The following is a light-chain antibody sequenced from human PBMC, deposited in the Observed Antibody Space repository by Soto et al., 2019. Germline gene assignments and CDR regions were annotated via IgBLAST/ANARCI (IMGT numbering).Light chain of an antibody. V-gene: IGKV3-20*01. CDR2: GAS. Sequence: EMVLTQSPGTLSLSPGERATLSCRASQSVSSSYLAWYQQKPGQAPRLLIYGASSRATGIPDRFSGSGSGTDFTLTISRLEPEDFAVYYYQHYGTSPTWTFGQGSQVEIK. J-gene: IGKJ1*01. CDR1: QSVSSSY. CDR3: QHYGTSPTWT.